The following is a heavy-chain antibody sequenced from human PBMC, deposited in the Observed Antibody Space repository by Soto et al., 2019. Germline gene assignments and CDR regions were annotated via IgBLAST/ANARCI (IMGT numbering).Heavy chain of an antibody. CDR2: INHSGST. J-gene: IGHJ5*02. V-gene: IGHV4-34*01. CDR3: ARFRLRRTIFGVVTTHREVYWFDP. CDR1: GGSFSGYY. D-gene: IGHD3-3*01. Sequence: SETLSLTCAVYGGSFSGYYWSWIRQPPGKGLEWIGEINHSGSTNYNPSLKSRVTISVDTSKNQFSLKLSSVTAADTAVYYCARFRLRRTIFGVVTTHREVYWFDPWGQGTLVTVSS.